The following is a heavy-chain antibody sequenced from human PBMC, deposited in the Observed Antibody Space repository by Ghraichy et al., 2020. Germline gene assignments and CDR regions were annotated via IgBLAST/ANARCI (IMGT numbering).Heavy chain of an antibody. CDR1: GYTFTDYY. CDR3: AKVTNSGWWGRSAFDI. J-gene: IGHJ3*02. V-gene: IGHV1-2*02. CDR2: INPNSGGT. Sequence: ASVKVSCKASGYTFTDYYIHWVRQAPGQGLEWMGWINPNSGGTNYAQKFQGRVTMTRDTSITTSYMELSRLRSDDTAVYYCAKVTNSGWWGRSAFDIWGQGTMVSVSS. D-gene: IGHD6-19*01.